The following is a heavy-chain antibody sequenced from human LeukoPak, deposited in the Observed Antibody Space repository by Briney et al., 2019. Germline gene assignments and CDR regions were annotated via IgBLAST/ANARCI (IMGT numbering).Heavy chain of an antibody. J-gene: IGHJ4*02. D-gene: IGHD5-18*01. V-gene: IGHV4-34*01. CDR2: INHSGST. CDR3: ARRTGYSYGYGGYPRHQFDY. Sequence: PSETLSLTCAVYGGSFSGYYWSWIRQPPGKGLEWIGEINHSGSTNYNPSLKSRVTISVDTSKNQFSLKLSSVTAADTAVYYCARRTGYSYGYGGYPRHQFDYWGQGTLVTVSS. CDR1: GGSFSGYY.